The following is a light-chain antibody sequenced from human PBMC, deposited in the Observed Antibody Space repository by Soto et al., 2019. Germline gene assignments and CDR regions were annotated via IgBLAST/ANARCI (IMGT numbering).Light chain of an antibody. CDR2: DAS. CDR1: QSVSNVY. CDR3: QQSGSSPRT. Sequence: EIVLTQSPGTLFLSPGERATLSCRASQSVSNVYLAWYQQKPGQAPRLLIYDASNRATGIPDRFSGSGSGTDFTLTISRLEPEDFAVYYCQQSGSSPRTFGQGTKLEIK. V-gene: IGKV3-20*01. J-gene: IGKJ2*01.